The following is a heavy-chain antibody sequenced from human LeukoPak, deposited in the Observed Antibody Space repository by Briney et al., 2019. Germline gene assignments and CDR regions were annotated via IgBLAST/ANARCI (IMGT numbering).Heavy chain of an antibody. D-gene: IGHD2-2*01. J-gene: IGHJ4*02. Sequence: SLRLSCAASGFTFSSYGMHWVRQAPGKGLEWVAVISYDGSSKYYADSVKGRFTISRDNSKNTLYLQMNSLRAEDTAVYYCARDSCSSTSCFYFDYWGQGTLVTVSS. CDR2: ISYDGSSK. CDR3: ARDSCSSTSCFYFDY. CDR1: GFTFSSYG. V-gene: IGHV3-30*03.